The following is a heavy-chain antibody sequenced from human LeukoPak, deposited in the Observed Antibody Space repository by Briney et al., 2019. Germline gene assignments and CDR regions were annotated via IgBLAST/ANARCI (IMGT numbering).Heavy chain of an antibody. CDR2: IYNSGNT. D-gene: IGHD3-10*01. J-gene: IGHJ4*02. CDR3: ARLEWFGELPTDY. CDR1: GGSISSYY. V-gene: IGHV4-59*01. Sequence: PSETLSLTCTVSGGSISSYYWSWIRQPPGKGLEWIGYIYNSGNTNYNPSLKSRVTISVDTSKNQISLKLNSVTAADTAVYYCARLEWFGELPTDYWGQGTLVTVSS.